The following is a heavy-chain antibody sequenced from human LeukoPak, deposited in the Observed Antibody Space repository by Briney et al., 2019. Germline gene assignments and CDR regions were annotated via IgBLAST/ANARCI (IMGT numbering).Heavy chain of an antibody. CDR1: GFTFSSYG. V-gene: IGHV3-30*18. CDR2: ISYDGSNK. CDR3: AKEYGGNSNDAFDI. J-gene: IGHJ3*02. D-gene: IGHD4-23*01. Sequence: GGSLRLSCAASGFTFSSYGMHWVRQAPGKGLEWVAVISYDGSNKYYADPVKGRFTISRDNAKNSLYLQMNSLRAEDTALYYCAKEYGGNSNDAFDIWGQGTMVTVSS.